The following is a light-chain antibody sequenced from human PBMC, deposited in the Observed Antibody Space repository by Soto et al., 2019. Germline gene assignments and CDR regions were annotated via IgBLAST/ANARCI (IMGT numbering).Light chain of an antibody. V-gene: IGKV3-15*01. Sequence: EIVMTQSPATLSVSPGERATLSCRASQSVSSNLAWYQQKPGQAPRLLIYGASTRATGVPARFSGSGSGAEFTLTISSLQSEDFAFYYCQQCNNWPLTFGGGTKVEIK. CDR1: QSVSSN. J-gene: IGKJ4*01. CDR3: QQCNNWPLT. CDR2: GAS.